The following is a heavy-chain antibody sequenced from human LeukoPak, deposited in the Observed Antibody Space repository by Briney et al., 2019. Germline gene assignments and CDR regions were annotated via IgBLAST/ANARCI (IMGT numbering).Heavy chain of an antibody. J-gene: IGHJ3*02. CDR2: ISGSGGST. D-gene: IGHD6-13*01. CDR1: GFTFSNYA. Sequence: AGGSLRLSCAASGFTFSNYAMSWVRQAPGKGLEWVSTISGSGGSTYYADSVKGRFTISRDNSKNTLYLQMNSLRAEDSALYYCARDRSYAFAIWGQGTMVTVSS. V-gene: IGHV3-23*01. CDR3: ARDRSYAFAI.